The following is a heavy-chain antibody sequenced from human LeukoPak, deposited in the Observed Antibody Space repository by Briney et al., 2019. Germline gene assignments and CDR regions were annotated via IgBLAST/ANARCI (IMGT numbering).Heavy chain of an antibody. D-gene: IGHD6-19*01. CDR1: GGSFSGYY. CDR3: ASSSGRGAFDI. V-gene: IGHV4-34*01. Sequence: SQTLSLTCAVYGGSFSGYYWSWIRQPPGNGLEWIGEINHSGSTNSNASLKSRVTISVDTSKNQFALRLSSVTAADTAVYYCASSSGRGAFDIWGQGTMVTVSS. J-gene: IGHJ3*02. CDR2: INHSGST.